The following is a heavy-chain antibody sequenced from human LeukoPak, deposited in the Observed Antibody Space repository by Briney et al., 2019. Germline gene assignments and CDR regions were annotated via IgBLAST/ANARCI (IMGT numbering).Heavy chain of an antibody. CDR2: TVSRGTT. D-gene: IGHD6-19*01. CDR1: GFTFTSDA. Sequence: GGSLRLSCAASGFTFTSDAMNWVRQAPGKGLEWVSSTVSRGTTQYADSVKGRFTVSRDTSKNTLYLQMNSLRADDTAVYYCAKCSTSAYTSGWCNWIDPWGQGTLVTVSS. V-gene: IGHV3-23*01. CDR3: AKCSTSAYTSGWCNWIDP. J-gene: IGHJ5*02.